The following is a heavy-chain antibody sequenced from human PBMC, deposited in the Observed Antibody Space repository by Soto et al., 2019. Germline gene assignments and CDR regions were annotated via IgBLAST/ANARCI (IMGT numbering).Heavy chain of an antibody. V-gene: IGHV1-69*13. CDR3: AKARSPTYGSVSPIFDY. CDR2: IIPIFGTA. J-gene: IGHJ4*01. CDR1: GGTFSSYS. Sequence: SVNVSFKASGGTFSSYSISWVRQAPGQGLEWRGGIIPIFGTANYAQKFQGRVTITADESTSTAYMELSSLRSEDTPVYYCAKARSPTYGSVSPIFDYWGNVTLV. D-gene: IGHD3-10*01.